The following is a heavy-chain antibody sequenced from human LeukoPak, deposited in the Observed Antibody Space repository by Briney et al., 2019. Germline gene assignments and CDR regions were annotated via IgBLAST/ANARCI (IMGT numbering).Heavy chain of an antibody. V-gene: IGHV1-46*01. J-gene: IGHJ4*02. D-gene: IGHD3-22*01. CDR2: INPSGGST. CDR1: GYTFTSYY. CDR3: ARESYDSSFDY. Sequence: ASVKVSCKASGYTFTSYYMHWVRQAPGQGLEWMGIINPSGGSTSYAQKFQGRVTITRNTSISTAYMELSSLRSEDTAVYYCARESYDSSFDYWGQGTLVTVSS.